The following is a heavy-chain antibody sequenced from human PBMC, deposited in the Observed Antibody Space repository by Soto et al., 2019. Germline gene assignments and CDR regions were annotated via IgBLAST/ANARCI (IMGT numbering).Heavy chain of an antibody. CDR2: ISWNSGSI. D-gene: IGHD1-1*01. CDR3: AKGQGNWNDGDGFDI. Sequence: EVQLVESGGGLVQPGRSLRLSCAASGFTFDDYGMHWVRQAPGKGLEWVSGISWNSGSICYADSVKGRFTISGDNARNSVYLQMNSLRAEDTALYYCAKGQGNWNDGDGFDIWGRGATVTVSS. V-gene: IGHV3-9*01. CDR1: GFTFDDYG. J-gene: IGHJ3*02.